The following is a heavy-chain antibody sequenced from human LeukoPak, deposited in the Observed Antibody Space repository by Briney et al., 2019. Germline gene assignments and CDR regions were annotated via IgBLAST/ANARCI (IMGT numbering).Heavy chain of an antibody. V-gene: IGHV1-69*05. D-gene: IGHD3-9*01. CDR3: ARGNSHDILTGHDY. CDR1: GGTFSSYA. J-gene: IGHJ4*02. Sequence: SVKVSRKASGGTFSSYAISWVRQAPGQGLEWMGGIIPIFGTANYAQKFQGRVTITTDESTSTAYMELSSLRSEDTAVYYCARGNSHDILTGHDYWGQGTLVTVSS. CDR2: IIPIFGTA.